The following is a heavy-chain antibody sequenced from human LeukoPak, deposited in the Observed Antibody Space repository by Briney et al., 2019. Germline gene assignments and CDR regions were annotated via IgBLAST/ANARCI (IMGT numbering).Heavy chain of an antibody. J-gene: IGHJ3*01. CDR2: IKQDGSEK. CDR3: ARESYYDSSGNDAFDV. CDR1: GFTFSTYW. Sequence: GGSLRLSCTVSGFTFSTYWMTWVRQAPGKGLGWVANIKQDGSEKYYVDPVKGRYTITRDNAKKALYLEMNSLRVEDTALYYCARESYYDSSGNDAFDVWGQGTVDPVSS. V-gene: IGHV3-7*04. D-gene: IGHD3-22*01.